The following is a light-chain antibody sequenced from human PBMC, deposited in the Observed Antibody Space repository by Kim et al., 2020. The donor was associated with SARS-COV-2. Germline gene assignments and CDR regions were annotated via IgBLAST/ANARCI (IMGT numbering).Light chain of an antibody. V-gene: IGLV3-27*01. CDR2: KDS. CDR3: YSAADNDLALV. Sequence: SYELTQPSSVSVSPGQTARITCSGDVLAKKICSVVPAEARPGPVLVIYKDSERPSGIPERFSGSSSGTTVTLTISGAQVEDEADYYCYSAADNDLALVFGGGTQLTVL. J-gene: IGLJ3*02. CDR1: VLAKKI.